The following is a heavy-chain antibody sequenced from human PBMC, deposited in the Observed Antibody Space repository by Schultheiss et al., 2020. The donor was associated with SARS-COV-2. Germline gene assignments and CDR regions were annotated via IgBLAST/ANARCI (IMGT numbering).Heavy chain of an antibody. CDR2: INSDGSST. V-gene: IGHV3-74*01. J-gene: IGHJ4*02. CDR1: KFTFTTYT. CDR3: ATAPPRYCFSPSCYNMADC. Sequence: GGSLRLSCATSKFTFTTYTMKWVRQAPGKGLVWVSRINSDGSSTSYADSVKGRFTISRDNAKNTLYLQMNSLRAEDTAVYYCATAPPRYCFSPSCYNMADCWGQGTLVTVSS. D-gene: IGHD2-2*02.